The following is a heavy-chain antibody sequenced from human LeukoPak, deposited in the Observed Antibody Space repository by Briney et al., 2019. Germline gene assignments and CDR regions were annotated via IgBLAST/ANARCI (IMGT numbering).Heavy chain of an antibody. CDR3: ARDGREYSGLNWFDP. J-gene: IGHJ5*02. Sequence: SVKVSCKASGYTFTSYYMHWVRQAPGQGLGWMGIINPSGGSTSYAQKFQGRVTMTRDMSTSTVYMGLSSLRSEDTAVYYCARDGREYSGLNWFDPWGQGTLVTVSS. V-gene: IGHV1-46*01. D-gene: IGHD5-12*01. CDR1: GYTFTSYY. CDR2: INPSGGST.